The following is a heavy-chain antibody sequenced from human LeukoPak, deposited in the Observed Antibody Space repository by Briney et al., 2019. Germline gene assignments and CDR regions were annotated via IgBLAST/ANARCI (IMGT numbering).Heavy chain of an antibody. J-gene: IGHJ4*02. D-gene: IGHD3-22*01. Sequence: GGSLRLSCAVSGITLGNYGMSWVRQAPGKGLELVAGISDSGGRTNYADSVKGRFTISRDNPKNTLYLQMNSLRAEDTAVYFCAKRGVVIRVILVGFHKEANYFDSWGQGALVTVSS. CDR2: ISDSGGRT. CDR3: AKRGVVIRVILVGFHKEANYFDS. CDR1: GITLGNYG. V-gene: IGHV3-23*01.